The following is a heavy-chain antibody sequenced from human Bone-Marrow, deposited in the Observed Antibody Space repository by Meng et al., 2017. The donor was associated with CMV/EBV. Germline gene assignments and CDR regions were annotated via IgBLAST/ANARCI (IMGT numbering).Heavy chain of an antibody. D-gene: IGHD3-10*01. V-gene: IGHV3-74*01. CDR3: ARDPNMVRGGWEYYFDY. J-gene: IGHJ4*02. CDR1: FTFSRYW. Sequence: FTFSRYWMHWVRRAPGKGLVWVSRINSDGSSTSYADSVKGRFTISRDNAKNTLYLQMNSLRAEDTAVYYCARDPNMVRGGWEYYFDYWGQGTLVTVSS. CDR2: INSDGSST.